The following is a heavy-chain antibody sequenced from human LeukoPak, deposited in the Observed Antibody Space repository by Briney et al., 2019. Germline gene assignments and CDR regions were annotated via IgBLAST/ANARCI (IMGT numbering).Heavy chain of an antibody. CDR3: ARDYLDWYFDL. CDR1: GFTFSSYG. J-gene: IGHJ2*01. V-gene: IGHV3-33*01. CDR2: IWYDGSNK. Sequence: GGSLRLSCAASGFTFSSYGMHWVRQAPGKGLEWVAVIWYDGSNKYYADSVKGRFTISRDNSKNTLYLQMNSLRAEDTAVYYGARDYLDWYFDLWGRGTLGPGSS.